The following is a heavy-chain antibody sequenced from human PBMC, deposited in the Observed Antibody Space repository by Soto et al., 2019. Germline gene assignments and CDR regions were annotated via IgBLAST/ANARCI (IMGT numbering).Heavy chain of an antibody. V-gene: IGHV1-69*13. CDR1: GGTFSSYA. CDR3: EREKDCSSNSCEMQYADYGMDV. J-gene: IGHJ6*02. Sequence: ASVKVSCKASGGTFSSYAISWVRQAPGQGLEWMGGILPIFGTANYARKFQGRVTITADESTSTAYMELSSLRSADTAVYYCEREKDCSSNSCEMQYADYGMDVWGQGTTVTVSS. CDR2: ILPIFGTA. D-gene: IGHD2-2*01.